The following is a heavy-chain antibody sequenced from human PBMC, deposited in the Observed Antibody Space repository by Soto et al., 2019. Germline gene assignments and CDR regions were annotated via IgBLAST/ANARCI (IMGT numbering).Heavy chain of an antibody. J-gene: IGHJ6*02. CDR2: ITSSSDTI. CDR3: ARVVVVIPPGYYYAMDV. CDR1: GFTFSSFH. V-gene: IGHV3-48*02. Sequence: PGGSLRLSCAASGFTFSSFHMNWVRQAPGRGLEWVAYITSSSDTIYYSDSVKGRFTISRDNGKNSLFLQMKSLRDEDTAVYYCARVVVVIPPGYYYAMDVWGQGTTVTVSS. D-gene: IGHD3-22*01.